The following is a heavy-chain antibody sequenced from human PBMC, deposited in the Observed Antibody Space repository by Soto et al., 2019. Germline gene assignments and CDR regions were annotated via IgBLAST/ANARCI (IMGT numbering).Heavy chain of an antibody. CDR3: ARDVSSMGYYDY. V-gene: IGHV4-59*11. D-gene: IGHD3-22*01. CDR1: GGSISSHY. Sequence: QVQLQESGPGLVKPSETLSLTCTVSGGSISSHYWSWIRQPPGKGLEWIGYIYYSGSTNYNPSLKSRVTISVDTSKNQFSLKLSSVTAADTAVYYCARDVSSMGYYDYWGQGTLVTVSS. CDR2: IYYSGST. J-gene: IGHJ4*02.